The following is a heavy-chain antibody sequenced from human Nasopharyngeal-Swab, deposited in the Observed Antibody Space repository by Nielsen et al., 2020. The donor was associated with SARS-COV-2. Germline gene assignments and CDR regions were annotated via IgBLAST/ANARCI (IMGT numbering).Heavy chain of an antibody. CDR2: IYYSGST. V-gene: IGHV4-59*01. J-gene: IGHJ4*02. CDR3: ARVGEYSGYDWGYYFDY. Sequence: ESLKISCTVSGGSISSYYWSWIRQPPGKGLEWIGYIYYSGSTNYNPSLKSRVTISVDTSKNQFSLKLSSVTAADTAVYYCARVGEYSGYDWGYYFDYWGQGTQVTVSS. D-gene: IGHD5-12*01. CDR1: GGSISSYY.